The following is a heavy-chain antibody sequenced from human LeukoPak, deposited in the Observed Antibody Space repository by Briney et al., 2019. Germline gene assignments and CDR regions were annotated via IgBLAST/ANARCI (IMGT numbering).Heavy chain of an antibody. J-gene: IGHJ3*02. CDR3: ATTFKKQWLVGGAFDI. CDR2: FDPEDGET. D-gene: IGHD6-19*01. V-gene: IGHV1-24*01. Sequence: GASVKVSCKVSGYTLTELSMHWVRQAPGKGLEWMGGFDPEDGETIYAQKFQGRVTMTEDTSTDTAYMELSSLRSEDTAVYYCATTFKKQWLVGGAFDIWGQGTMVTVSS. CDR1: GYTLTELS.